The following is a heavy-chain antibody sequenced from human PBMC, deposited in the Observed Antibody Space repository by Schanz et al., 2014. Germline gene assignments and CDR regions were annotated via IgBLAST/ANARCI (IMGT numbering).Heavy chain of an antibody. CDR1: EFSFSSFG. J-gene: IGHJ4*02. CDR3: AKDLAAVGVFDY. D-gene: IGHD6-13*01. Sequence: VQLLESGGGVVRPGGSLRLSCAGSEFSFSSFGMNWVRQAPGKGLEWVAVIWYDGNNKFYADSVKGRFTISRDNSKNTLDLQMNSLRAEDTAIYYCAKDLAAVGVFDYWGQGSLVTVSP. V-gene: IGHV3-33*06. CDR2: IWYDGNNK.